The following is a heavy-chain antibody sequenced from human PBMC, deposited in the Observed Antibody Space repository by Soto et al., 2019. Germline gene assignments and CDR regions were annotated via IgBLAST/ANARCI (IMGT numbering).Heavy chain of an antibody. CDR3: ARHYYYGSPTLPSDP. Sequence: PSETLSLTCTVSGGSISSSSYYWGWIRQPPGKGLEWIGSIYYSGSTYYNPSLKSRVTISVDTSKNQFSLKLSSVTAADTAVYYCARHYYYGSPTLPSDPWGQGPLVTLSS. CDR1: GGSISSSSYY. J-gene: IGHJ5*02. V-gene: IGHV4-39*01. D-gene: IGHD3-10*01. CDR2: IYYSGST.